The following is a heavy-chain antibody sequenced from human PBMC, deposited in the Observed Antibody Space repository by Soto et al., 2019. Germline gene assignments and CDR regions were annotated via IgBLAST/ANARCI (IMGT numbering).Heavy chain of an antibody. V-gene: IGHV1-24*01. CDR1: GYTLTELS. CDR2: FDPEDGET. CDR3: ATDSPSNSGSRYKTFDY. J-gene: IGHJ4*02. Sequence: GASVKVSCKVSGYTLTELSLHWVRQPPGKGLEWMGGFDPEDGETIYAQKFQGRLTMTEDTSTDTAYMELSSLRSEDTAVYYCATDSPSNSGSRYKTFDYWGQGTLVTVSS. D-gene: IGHD6-13*01.